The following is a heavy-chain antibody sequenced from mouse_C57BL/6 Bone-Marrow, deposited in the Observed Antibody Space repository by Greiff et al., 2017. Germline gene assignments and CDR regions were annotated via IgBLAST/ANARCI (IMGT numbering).Heavy chain of an antibody. D-gene: IGHD2-2*01. CDR1: GFTFSDYY. V-gene: IGHV5-16*01. J-gene: IGHJ4*01. Sequence: EVQRVESEGGLVQPGSSMKLSCTASGFTFSDYYMAWVRQVPEKGLEWVANINYDGSSTYYLDSLKSRFIISRDNAKNILYLQMSSLKSEDTATYYCARDGYDGAMDYWGQGTSVTVSS. CDR3: ARDGYDGAMDY. CDR2: INYDGSST.